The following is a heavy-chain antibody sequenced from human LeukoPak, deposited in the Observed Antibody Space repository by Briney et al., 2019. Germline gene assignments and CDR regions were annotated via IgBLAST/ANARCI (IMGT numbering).Heavy chain of an antibody. V-gene: IGHV3-48*03. D-gene: IGHD2-15*01. CDR2: IGSAGNTI. CDR1: GFFFSSYE. Sequence: GGSLRLSCGASGFFFSSYEMNWVRQAPGKGLEWVSYIGSAGNTIYYADSVKGRFTVSRDNAKNSLYLQMNSLRAEDTAVYYCTRPFYCSGGACYSGLGYWGQGTLVTVSS. J-gene: IGHJ4*02. CDR3: TRPFYCSGGACYSGLGY.